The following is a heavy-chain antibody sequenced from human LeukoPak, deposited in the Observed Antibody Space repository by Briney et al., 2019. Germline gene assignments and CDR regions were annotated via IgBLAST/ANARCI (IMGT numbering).Heavy chain of an antibody. CDR1: GFTFSSYS. CDR2: ISSSSSYI. V-gene: IGHV3-21*01. CDR3: ARVRRDYSSYAGVWFDP. Sequence: PGGSLRLSCAASGFTFSSYSMNWVRQAPGKGLEWVSSISSSSSYIYYADSVKGRFTISRDNAKNSLYLQMNSLRAEDTAVYYCARVRRDYSSYAGVWFDPWGQGTLVTVSS. J-gene: IGHJ5*02. D-gene: IGHD4-11*01.